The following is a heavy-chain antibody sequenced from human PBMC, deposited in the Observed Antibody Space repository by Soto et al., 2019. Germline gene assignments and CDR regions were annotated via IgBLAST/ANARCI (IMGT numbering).Heavy chain of an antibody. CDR3: ARQRTSVVTQAYFDE. CDR2: IYYSGST. CDR1: GASISRRSYY. J-gene: IGHJ4*02. V-gene: IGHV4-39*01. D-gene: IGHD2-21*02. Sequence: SKTMSLTCTVTGASISRRSYYWGWIRPPPGKGLEWIGSIYYSGSTYNNPSLRSRVSMSIDTSKDQFSLKLKSVTAADTALYFCARQRTSVVTQAYFDEGGPGSLVTVS.